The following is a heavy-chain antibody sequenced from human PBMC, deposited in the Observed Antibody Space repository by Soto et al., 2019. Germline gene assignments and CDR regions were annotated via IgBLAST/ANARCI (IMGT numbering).Heavy chain of an antibody. V-gene: IGHV1-69*05. Sequence: QVQLVQYGAEVKKPGSSVKVSCKASGGSFRRETINWVRQAPGQGPEWMGGILPIFGTADYAQKFQGRVTITPDVSTTTTYMALSSLTFEDTAVYYCARGHHFGGNSDAFDVWGQGTMVIVSS. J-gene: IGHJ3*01. CDR2: ILPIFGTA. CDR1: GGSFRRET. CDR3: ARGHHFGGNSDAFDV. D-gene: IGHD2-15*01.